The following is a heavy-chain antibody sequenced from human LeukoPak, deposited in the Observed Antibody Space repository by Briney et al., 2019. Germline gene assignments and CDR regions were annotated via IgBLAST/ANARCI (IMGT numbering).Heavy chain of an antibody. J-gene: IGHJ4*02. CDR3: AIIPNYYDSSGYYRRAFFY. V-gene: IGHV1-69*13. Sequence: SVKVSCMASGYTFTNYYMHWVRQAPGQRLEWMGGIIPIFGTANYAQKFQGRVTITADESTSTAYMELSSLRSEDTAVYYCAIIPNYYDSSGYYRRAFFYWGQGTLVTVSS. CDR2: IIPIFGTA. D-gene: IGHD3-22*01. CDR1: GYTFTNYY.